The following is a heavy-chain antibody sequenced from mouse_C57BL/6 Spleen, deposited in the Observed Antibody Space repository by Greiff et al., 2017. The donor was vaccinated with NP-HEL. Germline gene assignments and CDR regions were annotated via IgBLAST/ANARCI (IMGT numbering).Heavy chain of an antibody. V-gene: IGHV5-9-1*02. CDR3: TRAGIITTVVEGNYFDY. J-gene: IGHJ2*01. CDR2: ISSGGDYI. Sequence: EVKLMESGEGLVKPGGSLKLSCAASGFTFSSYAMSWVRQTPEKRLEWVAYISSGGDYIYYADTVKGRFTISRDNARNTLYLQMSSLKSEDTAMYYCTRAGIITTVVEGNYFDYWGQGTTLTVSS. D-gene: IGHD1-1*01. CDR1: GFTFSSYA.